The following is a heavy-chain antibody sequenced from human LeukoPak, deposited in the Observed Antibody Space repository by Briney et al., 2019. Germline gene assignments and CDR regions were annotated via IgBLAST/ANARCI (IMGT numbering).Heavy chain of an antibody. CDR2: IWYDGSNK. CDR3: AREQWGYSSSSDEAYFDY. Sequence: GGSLRLSCAASGLTFSSYGMHWVRQAPGKGLEWVAVIWYDGSNKYYADSVKGRFTISRDNSKNTLYLQMNSLRAEDTAVYYCAREQWGYSSSSDEAYFDYWGQGTLVTVSS. CDR1: GLTFSSYG. D-gene: IGHD6-6*01. V-gene: IGHV3-33*08. J-gene: IGHJ4*02.